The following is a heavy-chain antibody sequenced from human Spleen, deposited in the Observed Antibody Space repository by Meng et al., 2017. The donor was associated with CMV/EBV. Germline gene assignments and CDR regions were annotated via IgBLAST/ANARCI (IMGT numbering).Heavy chain of an antibody. D-gene: IGHD4-11*01. CDR3: ARDHYSNSGYYYYGMDV. J-gene: IGHJ6*02. Sequence: GESLKISCAASGFTFNNYAMFWVRQSPGKGLEWVARVSGGNAYYADSVKGRFSVSRDNSRKTLYLQMNGLRTDDTAVYYCARDHYSNSGYYYYGMDVWGQGTTVTVSS. CDR1: GFTFNNYA. V-gene: IGHV3-30*04. CDR2: VSGGNA.